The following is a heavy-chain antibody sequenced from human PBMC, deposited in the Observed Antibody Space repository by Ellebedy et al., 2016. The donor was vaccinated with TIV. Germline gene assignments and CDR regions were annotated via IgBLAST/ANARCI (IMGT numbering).Heavy chain of an antibody. V-gene: IGHV4-4*02. Sequence: SETLSLTXAVSGGSISSSNWWSWVRQPPGKGLEWIGEIYHSGSTNYNPSLKSRVTISVDTSKNQFSLKLSSVTAADTAVYYCARLYYDSSAYYYFDYWGQGTLVTVSS. CDR2: IYHSGST. CDR1: GGSISSSNW. D-gene: IGHD3-22*01. CDR3: ARLYYDSSAYYYFDY. J-gene: IGHJ4*02.